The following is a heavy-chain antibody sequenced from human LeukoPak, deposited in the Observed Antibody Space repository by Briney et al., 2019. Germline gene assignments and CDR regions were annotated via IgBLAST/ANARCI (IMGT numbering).Heavy chain of an antibody. J-gene: IGHJ4*02. D-gene: IGHD1-26*01. CDR3: ARHGGGGESYPRVFDY. CDR2: VYYSGST. CDR1: GDSLSPFY. V-gene: IGHV4-59*08. Sequence: SETLSLTCTVSGDSLSPFYWSWIRQSPGKGLEWIGFVYYSGSTNYNPSLKTRVTILVDTYKNQFSLRLRSVTAADTAVYYCARHGGGGESYPRVFDYWGQGTLVTVSS.